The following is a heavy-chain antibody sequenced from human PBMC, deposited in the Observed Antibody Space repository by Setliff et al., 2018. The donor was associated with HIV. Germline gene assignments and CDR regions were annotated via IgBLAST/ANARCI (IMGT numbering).Heavy chain of an antibody. CDR3: ARDYIHVFDV. Sequence: ASVKVSCKASGYTFTDNYIHWVRQAPGQGREWMAWINSASGGTNYAQNFQGRVTVTRDTYLNTVYLEVNGLKSDDTAVYYCARDYIHVFDVWGQGTMVTVSS. J-gene: IGHJ3*01. CDR2: INSASGGT. CDR1: GYTFTDNY. V-gene: IGHV1-2*02.